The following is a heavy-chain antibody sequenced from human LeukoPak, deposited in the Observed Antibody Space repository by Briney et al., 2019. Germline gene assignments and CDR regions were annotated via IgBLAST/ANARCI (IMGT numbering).Heavy chain of an antibody. CDR1: GGSFSGYY. CDR2: INHSGST. V-gene: IGHV4-34*01. D-gene: IGHD3-10*01. J-gene: IGHJ4*02. Sequence: SETLSLTCAVYGGSFSGYYWSWIRQPPGKGLEWIGEINHSGSTNYNPSLKSRVTISVDTSKNQFSLKLSPVTAADTAVYYCASHITMVRGVSGFDYWGQGTLVTVSS. CDR3: ASHITMVRGVSGFDY.